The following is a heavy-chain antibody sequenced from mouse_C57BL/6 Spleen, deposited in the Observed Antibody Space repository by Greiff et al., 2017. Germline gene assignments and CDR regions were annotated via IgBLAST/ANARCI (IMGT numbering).Heavy chain of an antibody. D-gene: IGHD2-4*01. V-gene: IGHV5-4*01. Sequence: EVKLVESGGGLVKPGGSLKLSCAASGFTFSSYAMSWVRQTPEKRLEWVATISDGGSYTYYPDNVQGRFTISRNNAKNNLYLPMSQLKYKDTAMYYCTRDGYDYYFDYWGQGTTLTVSS. CDR1: GFTFSSYA. CDR3: TRDGYDYYFDY. CDR2: ISDGGSYT. J-gene: IGHJ2*01.